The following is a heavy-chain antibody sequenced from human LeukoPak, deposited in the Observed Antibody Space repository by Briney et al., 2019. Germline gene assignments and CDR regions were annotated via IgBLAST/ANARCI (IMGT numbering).Heavy chain of an antibody. J-gene: IGHJ4*02. V-gene: IGHV3-30*04. D-gene: IGHD5-18*01. CDR1: GFTFSSYA. Sequence: PGGSLRLSCAASGFTFSSYAMHWVRQAPGKGLEWVAVISYDGSNKYYADSVKGRFTISRDNSKNTLYLQMNSLRAEDTAVYYCASHRGYSYGAFDYWGQGTLVTVSS. CDR2: ISYDGSNK. CDR3: ASHRGYSYGAFDY.